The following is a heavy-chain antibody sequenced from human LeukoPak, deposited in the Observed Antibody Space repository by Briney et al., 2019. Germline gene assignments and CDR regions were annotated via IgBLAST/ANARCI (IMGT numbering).Heavy chain of an antibody. D-gene: IGHD3-22*01. CDR1: GGSISSYY. Sequence: SETLSLTCTVSGGSISSYYWSWIRQPPGKGLEWIGYIYYSGTTNYNPSLKSRVTISVDTSKNQFSLRLNSMTAADTAVYYCARREPAGWFYDRWGQGTLVTVSS. J-gene: IGHJ4*02. CDR2: IYYSGTT. V-gene: IGHV4-59*08. CDR3: ARREPAGWFYDR.